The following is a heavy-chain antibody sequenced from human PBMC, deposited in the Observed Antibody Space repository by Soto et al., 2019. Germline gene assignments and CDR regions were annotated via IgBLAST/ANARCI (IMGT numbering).Heavy chain of an antibody. Sequence: PSETLSLTCTFSGGSISSGGYYWSWIRQHPGKGLEWIGYIYYSGSTYYNPSLKSRVTISVDTSKNQFSLKLSSVTAADTAVYYCARNHGSGSYYNPARIWGQGTLVTVSS. D-gene: IGHD3-10*01. J-gene: IGHJ4*02. CDR1: GGSISSGGYY. CDR3: ARNHGSGSYYNPARI. CDR2: IYYSGST. V-gene: IGHV4-31*03.